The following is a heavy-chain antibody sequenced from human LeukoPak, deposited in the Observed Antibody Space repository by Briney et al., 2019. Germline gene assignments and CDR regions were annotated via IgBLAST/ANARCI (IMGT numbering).Heavy chain of an antibody. Sequence: GGSLRLFCAASGCTFSSYEMHWVRQAPGKGLEWVSYISSSGSTIYYADSVKGRFTISRDNAKNSLYLQMNSLRAEDTAVYYCARDYGGSSPFDYWGQGTLVTVFS. CDR1: GCTFSSYE. CDR2: ISSSGSTI. CDR3: ARDYGGSSPFDY. V-gene: IGHV3-48*03. D-gene: IGHD4-23*01. J-gene: IGHJ4*02.